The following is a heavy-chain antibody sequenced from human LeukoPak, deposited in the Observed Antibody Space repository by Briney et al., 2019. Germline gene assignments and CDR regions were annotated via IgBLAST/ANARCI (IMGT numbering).Heavy chain of an antibody. CDR3: AARGGYSGYDVDY. CDR2: IYYSGST. J-gene: IGHJ4*02. Sequence: SETLSLTCTVSGDSISSYYWSWIRQPPGKGLEWIGYIYYSGSTNYNPSLMSRVTISVDTSKNQFSLKLSSVTAADTAVYYCAARGGYSGYDVDYWGQGTLVTVSS. D-gene: IGHD5-12*01. V-gene: IGHV4-59*01. CDR1: GDSISSYY.